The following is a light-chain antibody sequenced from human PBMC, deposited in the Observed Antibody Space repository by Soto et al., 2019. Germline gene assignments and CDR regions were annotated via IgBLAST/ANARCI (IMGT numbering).Light chain of an antibody. J-gene: IGLJ1*01. Sequence: QSVLTQPPSVSGAPGQRVTISCTGGSSNIGAGYDVHWYQQLPGTAPKLLIYGNSNRPSGVPDRFSGSKSGTSASLAITGLQPEDEADCYCQSYDSSLSGYVFGTGTKLTVL. CDR2: GNS. V-gene: IGLV1-40*01. CDR3: QSYDSSLSGYV. CDR1: SSNIGAGYD.